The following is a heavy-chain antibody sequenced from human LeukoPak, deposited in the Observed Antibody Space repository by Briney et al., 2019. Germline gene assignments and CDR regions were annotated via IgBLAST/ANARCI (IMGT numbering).Heavy chain of an antibody. D-gene: IGHD5-12*01. Sequence: SETLSLTCGISGGSFSDYYWSWIRQTPGEGLEWIGEINQSGSTNYNPSLKSRVTISVDTSKNQFSLKLSSVTAADTAVYYCARSSAISIDYWGQGFLVTVSP. CDR1: GGSFSDYY. J-gene: IGHJ4*02. CDR3: ARSSAISIDY. V-gene: IGHV4-34*01. CDR2: INQSGST.